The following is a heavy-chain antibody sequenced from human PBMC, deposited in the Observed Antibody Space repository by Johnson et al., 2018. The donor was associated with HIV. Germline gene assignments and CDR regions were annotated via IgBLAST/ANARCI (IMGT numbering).Heavy chain of an antibody. V-gene: IGHV3-30*04. J-gene: IGHJ3*02. D-gene: IGHD4-23*01. Sequence: QVQLVESGGGLVKPGGSLRLSCAASGFTFSSYAMHWVRQAPGKGLEWVAVISYDGNNKFYRESVKGRFTISRDNSKNTMYLQMNGLKTEDTAVYYCANLGDYSGNNGFDIWGRGTMVTVSS. CDR3: ANLGDYSGNNGFDI. CDR2: ISYDGNNK. CDR1: GFTFSSYA.